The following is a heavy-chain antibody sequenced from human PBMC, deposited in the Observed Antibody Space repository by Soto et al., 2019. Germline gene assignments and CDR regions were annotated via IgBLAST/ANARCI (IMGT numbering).Heavy chain of an antibody. J-gene: IGHJ4*02. D-gene: IGHD3-3*01. CDR1: GGSISSSSYF. V-gene: IGHV4-39*01. CDR2: IYYSGST. CDR3: ARHEGGVRYDDFWSGFYPGC. Sequence: HLQLQESGPGLVKPSETLSLSCTVSGGSISSSSYFWGWIRQPPGTGLEYIGSIYYSGSTYYNPSLKSPVTISVDTSKNQFSLKLTSVTAADTAVYYCARHEGGVRYDDFWSGFYPGCWGQGTLVTVSS.